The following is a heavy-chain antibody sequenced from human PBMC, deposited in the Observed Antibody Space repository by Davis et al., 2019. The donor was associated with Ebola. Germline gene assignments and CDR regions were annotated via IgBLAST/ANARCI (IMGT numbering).Heavy chain of an antibody. CDR2: ISYDGSNK. D-gene: IGHD6-13*01. V-gene: IGHV3-30*04. J-gene: IGHJ4*02. CDR1: GFTFSSYA. CDR3: ARDPAVSGSWYPPFDY. Sequence: PGGSLRLSCAASGFTFSSYAMHWVRQAPGKGLEWVAVISYDGSNKYYADSVKGRFTISRDNSKNTLYLQMNSLRAEDTAVYYCARDPAVSGSWYPPFDYWGQGTLVTVSS.